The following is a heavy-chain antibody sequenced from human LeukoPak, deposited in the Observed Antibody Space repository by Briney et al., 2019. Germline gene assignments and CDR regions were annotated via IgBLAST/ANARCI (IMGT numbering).Heavy chain of an antibody. Sequence: PSETLSLTCTVSGDSISSGDYYWSWIRQPAGKGLEWIGRISSSGSTNYNPSLKSRVTISVDTSKNQFSLKLSSVTAADTAVYYCARGHSSSWYSEFGFDPWGQGTLVTVSS. CDR2: ISSSGST. V-gene: IGHV4-61*02. CDR1: GDSISSGDYY. CDR3: ARGHSSSWYSEFGFDP. J-gene: IGHJ5*02. D-gene: IGHD6-13*01.